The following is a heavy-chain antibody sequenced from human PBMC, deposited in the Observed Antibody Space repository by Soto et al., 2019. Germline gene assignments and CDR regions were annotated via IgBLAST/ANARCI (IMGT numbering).Heavy chain of an antibody. V-gene: IGHV3-48*03. CDR2: ISKSSVTT. D-gene: IGHD3-16*01. CDR3: APRKFGSFNIAGFEI. Sequence: EVQLVESGGGLVQPGGSLRLSCAASGFSFSTSEMNWVRQAPGKGLEWISYISKSSVTTHYADSVKGRFTISRDNANHSLFMEMNSLRVEDTALYYCAPRKFGSFNIAGFEIWGQGTMVTVSS. J-gene: IGHJ3*02. CDR1: GFSFSTSE.